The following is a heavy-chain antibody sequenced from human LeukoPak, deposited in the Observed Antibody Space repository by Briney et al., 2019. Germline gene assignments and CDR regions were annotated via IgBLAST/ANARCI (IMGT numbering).Heavy chain of an antibody. CDR3: AKDMGSSGGGLFDI. V-gene: IGHV3-9*01. Sequence: GRSLRLSCAASGFTFDDYAMHWVRHAPGKGLEWVSGISWNSGSIGYADSVKGRFTISRDNAKNSLYLQMNSLRAEDTALYYCAKDMGSSGGGLFDIWGQGTMVTVSS. CDR2: ISWNSGSI. CDR1: GFTFDDYA. D-gene: IGHD6-19*01. J-gene: IGHJ3*02.